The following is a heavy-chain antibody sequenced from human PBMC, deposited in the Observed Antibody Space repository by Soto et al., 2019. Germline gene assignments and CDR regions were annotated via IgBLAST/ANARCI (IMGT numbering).Heavy chain of an antibody. Sequence: PSETLSLTCTVSGGSISSYYWSWIRQPPGKGLEWIGYIYYSGSTNYNPSLKSRVTISVDTSKNQFSLKLSSVTAADTAVYYCARDHSIAARYIDYWGQGTLVTVSS. CDR3: ARDHSIAARYIDY. CDR2: IYYSGST. D-gene: IGHD6-6*01. J-gene: IGHJ4*02. V-gene: IGHV4-59*01. CDR1: GGSISSYY.